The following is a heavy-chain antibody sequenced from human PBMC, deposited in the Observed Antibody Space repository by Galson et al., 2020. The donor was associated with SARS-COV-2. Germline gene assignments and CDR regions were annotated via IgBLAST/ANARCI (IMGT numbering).Heavy chain of an antibody. CDR1: GGSFSGYY. CDR2: INHSGST. CDR3: ARSPLADDYWGNSETAFDI. Sequence: ETSETLSLTCAVYGGSFSGYYWSWIRQPPGKGLEWIGEINHSGSTNYNPSLKSRVTISVDTSKNQFSLKLSSVTAADTAVYYCARSPLADDYWGNSETAFDIWGQGTMVTVSS. J-gene: IGHJ3*02. V-gene: IGHV4-34*01. D-gene: IGHD7-27*01.